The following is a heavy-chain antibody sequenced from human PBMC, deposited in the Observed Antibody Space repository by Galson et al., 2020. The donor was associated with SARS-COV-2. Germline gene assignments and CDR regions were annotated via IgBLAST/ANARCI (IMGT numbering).Heavy chain of an antibody. Sequence: GESLKISCAASGFTFSSYDMHWVRQATGKGLEWVSAIGTAGDTYYPGSVKGRLTISRENAKNSLFLQMNSLRAGDTAVYYCARGVMNTVTRYRYYYYYYMDVWGKGTTVTVSS. D-gene: IGHD4-4*01. CDR2: IGTAGDT. V-gene: IGHV3-13*01. CDR1: GFTFSSYD. J-gene: IGHJ6*03. CDR3: ARGVMNTVTRYRYYYYYYMDV.